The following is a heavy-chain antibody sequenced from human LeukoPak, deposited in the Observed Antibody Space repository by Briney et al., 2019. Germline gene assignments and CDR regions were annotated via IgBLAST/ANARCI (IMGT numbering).Heavy chain of an antibody. CDR3: AREDGDAIAIFGVITYY. J-gene: IGHJ4*02. D-gene: IGHD3-3*01. V-gene: IGHV3-43*02. CDR1: GFTFDDHA. Sequence: GGSLRLSCAASGFTFDDHAMHWVRQVPGKGPEWVSLISGDGERTFYADSVKGRFTISRDNSKNSLHLQMNSLKTEDTALYYCAREDGDAIAIFGVITYYWGQGTLVTVSS. CDR2: ISGDGERT.